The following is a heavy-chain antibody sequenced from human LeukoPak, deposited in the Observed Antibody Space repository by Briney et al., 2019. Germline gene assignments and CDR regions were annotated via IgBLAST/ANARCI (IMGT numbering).Heavy chain of an antibody. D-gene: IGHD2-2*01. CDR2: INPSGGST. Sequence: GASVKVSCKASGYTFTSYYMHWVRQAPGQGLEWMGIINPSGGSTSYAQKFQGRVTMTRDTSTSTVYMELSSLRSEDTAVYYCARGWKDIVVVPAATPSYYYYYMDVWGKGTTVTVSS. CDR3: ARGWKDIVVVPAATPSYYYYYMDV. J-gene: IGHJ6*03. V-gene: IGHV1-46*03. CDR1: GYTFTSYY.